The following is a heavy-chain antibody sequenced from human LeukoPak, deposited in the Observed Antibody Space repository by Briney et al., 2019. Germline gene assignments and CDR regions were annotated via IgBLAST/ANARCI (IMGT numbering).Heavy chain of an antibody. CDR2: IYYSGST. J-gene: IGHJ6*02. CDR1: GGSISSYY. D-gene: IGHD6-19*01. CDR3: ARDQGAVAGTWAYYYGMDA. Sequence: SETLSLTCTVSGGSISSYYWSWIRQPPGKGLEWIGYIYYSGSTNHNPSLKSRVTISVDTSKNQFSLKLSSVTAADTAVYYCARDQGAVAGTWAYYYGMDAWGQGTTVTVSS. V-gene: IGHV4-59*01.